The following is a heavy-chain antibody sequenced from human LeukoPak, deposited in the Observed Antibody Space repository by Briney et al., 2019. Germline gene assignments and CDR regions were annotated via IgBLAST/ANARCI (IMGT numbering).Heavy chain of an antibody. CDR3: ARDQEGFDY. CDR2: IYPRDGST. J-gene: IGHJ4*02. Sequence: GASVKVSCKASGYTFTHNYLHWVRQAPGQGLEWMGMIYPRDGSTSYAQNFQGRVTVTRDTSTTTVHMELRGLRSEDTAVYYCARDQEGFDYWGQGTVVTVSS. CDR1: GYTFTHNY. V-gene: IGHV1-46*01.